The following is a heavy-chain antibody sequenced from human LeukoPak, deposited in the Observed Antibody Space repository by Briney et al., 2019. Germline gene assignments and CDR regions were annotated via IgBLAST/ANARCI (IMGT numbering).Heavy chain of an antibody. V-gene: IGHV3-23*01. CDR1: GFTFRSYA. D-gene: IGHD3-22*01. CDR3: AKGHDSSGYYFNY. Sequence: GGSLRLSCAASGFTFRSYAMSWGRQAPGKGLEWVSAISGSGGSTYYTDSVKGRFTISRDNSKNTLYLQMNSLRAEDTAVYSCAKGHDSSGYYFNYWGQGTLVTVSS. CDR2: ISGSGGST. J-gene: IGHJ4*02.